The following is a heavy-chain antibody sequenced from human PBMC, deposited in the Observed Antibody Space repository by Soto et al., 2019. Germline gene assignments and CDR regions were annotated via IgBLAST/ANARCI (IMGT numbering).Heavy chain of an antibody. V-gene: IGHV4-30-4*01. J-gene: IGHJ4*02. D-gene: IGHD3-22*01. CDR2: VYYTGST. Sequence: QLQLQESGPGLVKPSQTLSLTCSVSGGSVSSGVHYWSWIRQPPGKALEWIGYVYYTGSTFYTPSLAARVTITLDTSKNQFSLKLNSVPASDAAVDFCDTGSSGSSPLHFDFWGQGALVTVSS. CDR3: DTGSSGSSPLHFDF. CDR1: GGSVSSGVHY.